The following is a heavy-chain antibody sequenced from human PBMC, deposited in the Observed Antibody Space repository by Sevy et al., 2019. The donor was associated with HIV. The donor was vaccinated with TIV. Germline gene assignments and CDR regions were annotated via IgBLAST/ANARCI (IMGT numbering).Heavy chain of an antibody. CDR3: VRAVRITMIVVVITEYYFDY. J-gene: IGHJ4*02. V-gene: IGHV3-7*03. CDR1: GFTFSSSW. D-gene: IGHD3-22*01. CDR2: IKCDGSEK. Sequence: GGSLRLSCAASGFTFSSSWMRWVCQAPEKGLEWVADIKCDGSEKYYVDSVKGRLTTSRDNAKNSLYLQVNSLRAEDMTVYYCVRAVRITMIVVVITEYYFDYWGQGTLVTVSS.